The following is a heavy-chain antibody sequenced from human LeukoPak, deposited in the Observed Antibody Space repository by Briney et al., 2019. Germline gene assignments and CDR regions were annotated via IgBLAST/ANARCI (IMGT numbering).Heavy chain of an antibody. D-gene: IGHD5-24*01. CDR3: ARSRDGYNSDAFDI. CDR1: GSTFSNFA. Sequence: GGSLRLSCVGSGSTFSNFARSWVRQAPGKGLEWVSVISGTGTSIDYADSVKGRFTISRDNSKNTLYLQMSSLRAEDTAVYYCARSRDGYNSDAFDIWGQGTMVTVSS. V-gene: IGHV3-23*01. J-gene: IGHJ3*02. CDR2: ISGTGTSI.